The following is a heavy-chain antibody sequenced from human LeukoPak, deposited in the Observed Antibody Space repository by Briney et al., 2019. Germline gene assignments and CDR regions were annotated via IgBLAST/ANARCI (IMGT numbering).Heavy chain of an antibody. D-gene: IGHD3-22*01. V-gene: IGHV3-49*04. J-gene: IGHJ4*02. CDR3: TRGNYDTSGYYLPSGY. CDR1: GFTFGDYA. CDR2: IRSKAYGGTT. Sequence: GGSLRLSCTASGFTFGDYALTWVRQAPGKGLEWVGFIRSKAYGGTTEYAASVKGRFTISRDDSKSIAYLQLNSQKTEDTAVYYCTRGNYDTSGYYLPSGYWGQGTLVTVSS.